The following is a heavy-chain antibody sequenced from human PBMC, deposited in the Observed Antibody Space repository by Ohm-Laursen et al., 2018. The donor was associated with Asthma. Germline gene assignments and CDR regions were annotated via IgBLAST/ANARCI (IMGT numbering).Heavy chain of an antibody. Sequence: SLRLSCAASGFTFSTYWMHWVRQAPGKGLVWVSRVYGDGSNTIYADSVKGRFTISRDNAKNSLYLHMTSLRVEDTAMYYCARVGYSGTPGDYWGQGTLVTVS. CDR2: VYGDGSNT. CDR1: GFTFSTYW. J-gene: IGHJ4*02. V-gene: IGHV3-74*01. D-gene: IGHD5-12*01. CDR3: ARVGYSGTPGDY.